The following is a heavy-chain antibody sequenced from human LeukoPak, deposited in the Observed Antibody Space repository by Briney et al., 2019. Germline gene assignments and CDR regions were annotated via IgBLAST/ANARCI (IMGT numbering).Heavy chain of an antibody. V-gene: IGHV4-59*01. D-gene: IGHD2-2*01. CDR1: GGSISSYY. CDR3: ASRRDICSSTSCYSNGYLYYFDY. J-gene: IGHJ4*02. Sequence: SETLSLTCTVSGGSISSYYWSWIRQPPGKGLEWIGYIYYSGSTNYNPSLKSRVTISVDTSKNQFSLKLSSVTAADTAVYYCASRRDICSSTSCYSNGYLYYFDYWGQGTLVTVSS. CDR2: IYYSGST.